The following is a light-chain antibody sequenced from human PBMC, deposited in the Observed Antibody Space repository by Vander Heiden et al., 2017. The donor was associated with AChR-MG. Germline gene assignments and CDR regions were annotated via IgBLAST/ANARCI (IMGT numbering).Light chain of an antibody. J-gene: IGKJ2*01. CDR3: QQYDSTPLYT. Sequence: DIQMTQSPSSLSASVGDRVTITCRASQGISNSLAWYQQKPGKAPKLLLYAASRLESGVPSRFSGSGYGTDYTLTISSLQPEDFATYYCQQYDSTPLYTFGQRTKLEIK. CDR1: QGISNS. CDR2: AAS. V-gene: IGKV1-NL1*01.